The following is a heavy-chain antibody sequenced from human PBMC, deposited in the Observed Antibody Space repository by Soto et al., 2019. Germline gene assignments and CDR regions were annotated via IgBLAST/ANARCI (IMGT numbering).Heavy chain of an antibody. Sequence: EVQLLESGGGLVQPGGSLRLSCAASGFTFTSHGMSWVRQAPGRGLEWVSAISGGGGSTYYADSVNGRFTISRDNTDSTLQLQMNSLRADDSAIYYCARRHRGADYRRHFDLWGQGTLVAVSS. CDR3: ARRHRGADYRRHFDL. J-gene: IGHJ4*02. CDR1: GFTFTSHG. D-gene: IGHD5-12*01. V-gene: IGHV3-23*01. CDR2: ISGGGGST.